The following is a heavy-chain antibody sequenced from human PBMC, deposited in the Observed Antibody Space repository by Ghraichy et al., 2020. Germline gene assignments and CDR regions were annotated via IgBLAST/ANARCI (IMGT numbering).Heavy chain of an antibody. J-gene: IGHJ3*01. D-gene: IGHD4-23*01. Sequence: SQTLSLTCNVSGSSVSSGLYFWGWIRQSPGRRLEWIGYIYHSGTTDYNPSLKRRVALSVDESNNQFSLNLTNVTATDTAVYYCARRWTDNAFDFWGRGTLVTVSS. CDR3: ARRWTDNAFDF. CDR1: GSSVSSGLYF. V-gene: IGHV4-61*01. CDR2: IYHSGTT.